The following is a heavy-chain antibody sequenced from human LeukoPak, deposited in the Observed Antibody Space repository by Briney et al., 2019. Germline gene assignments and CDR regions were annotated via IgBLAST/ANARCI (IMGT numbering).Heavy chain of an antibody. CDR2: INHSGST. V-gene: IGHV4-34*01. CDR1: GGSFSGYY. J-gene: IGHJ4*02. Sequence: PSETLSLTCAVYGGSFSGYYWSWIRQPPGKGLEWIGEINHSGSTNYNLSLKSRVTISVDTSKNQFSLKLSSVTAADTAVYYCARVRRYCSGGSCLYFDYWGQGTLVTVSS. D-gene: IGHD2-15*01. CDR3: ARVRRYCSGGSCLYFDY.